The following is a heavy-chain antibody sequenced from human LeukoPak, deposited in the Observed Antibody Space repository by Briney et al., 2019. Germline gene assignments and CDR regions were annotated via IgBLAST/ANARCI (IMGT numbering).Heavy chain of an antibody. CDR2: ISSSSSYI. CDR1: GFTFSSYS. J-gene: IGHJ6*02. CDR3: ARDNRYYYDSSGGDYYYYYGMDV. D-gene: IGHD3-22*01. Sequence: GGSLRLSCAASGFTFSSYSMNWVRQAPRKGLEWVSSISSSSSYIYYADSVKGRFTISRDNAKNSLYLQMNSLRAEDTAVYYCARDNRYYYDSSGGDYYYYYGMDVWGQGTTVTVSS. V-gene: IGHV3-21*01.